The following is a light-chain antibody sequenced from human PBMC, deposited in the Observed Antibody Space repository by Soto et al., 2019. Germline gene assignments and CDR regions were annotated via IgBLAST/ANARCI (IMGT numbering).Light chain of an antibody. J-gene: IGKJ5*01. CDR1: QSVSSN. CDR2: DGS. V-gene: IGKV3-20*01. CDR3: QQYYGSPRT. Sequence: EIVMTQSPATLSVSPGERATLSCRASQSVSSNLAWYQQKPGQAPRLLIYDGSSRATGIPDRFSGSGSGTDFTLTISRLEPEDFAVYYCQQYYGSPRTFGQGTRLEIK.